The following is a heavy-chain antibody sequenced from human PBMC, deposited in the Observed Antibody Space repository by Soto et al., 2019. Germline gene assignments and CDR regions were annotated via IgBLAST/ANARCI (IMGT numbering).Heavy chain of an antibody. D-gene: IGHD2-21*02. J-gene: IGHJ4*02. CDR1: GVAFGSYG. CDR3: AKDKRAVVVTAPFDY. V-gene: IGHV3-30*18. Sequence: GGSLRVSCAASGVAFGSYGMHWVRQAPGKGLEWVAVISYDGSNKYYADSVKGRFTISRDNSKNTLYLQMNSLRAEDTAVYYCAKDKRAVVVTAPFDYWGQGT. CDR2: ISYDGSNK.